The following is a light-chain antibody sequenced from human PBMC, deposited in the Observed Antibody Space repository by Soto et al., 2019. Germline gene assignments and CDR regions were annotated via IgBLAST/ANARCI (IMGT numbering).Light chain of an antibody. CDR1: QGVXTN. J-gene: IGKJ1*01. CDR2: GAS. CDR3: QQYGSAART. Sequence: IVMTQCPATLSVSPGERATLACRASQGVXTNLDWSQQKPGQAPRLLXYGASSRATGIPDRLSGSGSGTDFTLTISRLEPEDFAVYYFQQYGSAARTFGQGTKVDIK. V-gene: IGKV3-20*01.